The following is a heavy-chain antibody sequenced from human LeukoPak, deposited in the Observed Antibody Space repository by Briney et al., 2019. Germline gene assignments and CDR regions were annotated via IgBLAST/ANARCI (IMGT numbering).Heavy chain of an antibody. J-gene: IGHJ3*02. Sequence: SETLSLTCTVSGGSISSYYWSWIRQPPGKGLEWIGYIYYSGSTNYNPSLKSRVTISVDTSKNQFSLKLSSVTAADTAVYYCARENSEGKGRHDAFDIWGQGTMVTVSS. CDR3: ARENSEGKGRHDAFDI. CDR2: IYYSGST. D-gene: IGHD2/OR15-2a*01. CDR1: GGSISSYY. V-gene: IGHV4-59*01.